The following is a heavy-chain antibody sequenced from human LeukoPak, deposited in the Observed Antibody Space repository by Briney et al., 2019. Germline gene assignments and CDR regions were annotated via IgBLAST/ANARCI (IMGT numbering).Heavy chain of an antibody. Sequence: GGSLRLSCAASGFTFSSYEMNWVRQAPGKGLEWVSYISSSGSTIYYADSVKGRFTISRDNAKNTLYLQMNSLRAEDTAVYYCARDSVIAAAGTCFDYWGQGTLVTVSS. V-gene: IGHV3-48*03. CDR2: ISSSGSTI. CDR1: GFTFSSYE. CDR3: ARDSVIAAAGTCFDY. J-gene: IGHJ4*02. D-gene: IGHD6-13*01.